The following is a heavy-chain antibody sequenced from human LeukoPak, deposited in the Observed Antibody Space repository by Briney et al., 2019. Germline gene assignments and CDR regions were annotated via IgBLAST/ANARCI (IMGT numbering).Heavy chain of an antibody. J-gene: IGHJ4*02. V-gene: IGHV1-18*01. CDR1: GYTFTSNG. Sequence: ASVKVSCKASGYTFTSNGISWVRQAPGQGLECMGWISAYNGHTNYARKLQGRVTMTTDTSTSTAYMELRSLRSDDTAVYYCARDAGYITMIVFGYWGQGTLVTVSS. CDR3: ARDAGYITMIVFGY. D-gene: IGHD3-22*01. CDR2: ISAYNGHT.